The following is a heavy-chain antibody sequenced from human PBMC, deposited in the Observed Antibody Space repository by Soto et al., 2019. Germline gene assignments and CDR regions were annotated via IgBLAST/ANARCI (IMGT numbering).Heavy chain of an antibody. V-gene: IGHV3-23*01. J-gene: IGHJ6*02. D-gene: IGHD2-2*01. CDR1: GFTFSSYA. CDR3: AKDGGYCSSTSCYDYYYYGMDV. Sequence: PGGSLRLSCAASGFTFSSYAMSWVRQAPGKGLEWVSAISGSGGSTYYADSVKGRFTISRDNSKNTLYPQMNSLRAEDTAVYYCAKDGGYCSSTSCYDYYYYGMDVWGQGTTVTVSS. CDR2: ISGSGGST.